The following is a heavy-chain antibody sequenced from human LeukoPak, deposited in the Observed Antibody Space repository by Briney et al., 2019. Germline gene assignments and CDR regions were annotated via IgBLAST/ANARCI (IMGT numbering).Heavy chain of an antibody. CDR3: ARDRTNGDYAKNYFDY. J-gene: IGHJ4*02. D-gene: IGHD4-17*01. CDR2: ISSSATTK. CDR1: GFTFDDYG. V-gene: IGHV3-48*03. Sequence: GGSLRLSCAASGFTFDDYGMSWVRQAPGKGLEWVSYISSSATTKYYADSVKGRFTISRDNAKNSVHLQMDSLRAEDTAVYYCARDRTNGDYAKNYFDYWGQGTQVTVSS.